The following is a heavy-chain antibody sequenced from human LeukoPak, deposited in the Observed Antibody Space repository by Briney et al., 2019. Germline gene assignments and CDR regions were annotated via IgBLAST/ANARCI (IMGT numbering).Heavy chain of an antibody. Sequence: ASVKVSCKASGYTFTSYAMYWVRQAPGQRLEWMGWINAGNGNTKYSQKFQGRVTITRDTSASTAYMELSSLRSEDTAVYYCARASSMVRVYFQHWGQGTLVTVSS. V-gene: IGHV1-3*01. J-gene: IGHJ1*01. CDR1: GYTFTSYA. CDR2: INAGNGNT. D-gene: IGHD3-10*01. CDR3: ARASSMVRVYFQH.